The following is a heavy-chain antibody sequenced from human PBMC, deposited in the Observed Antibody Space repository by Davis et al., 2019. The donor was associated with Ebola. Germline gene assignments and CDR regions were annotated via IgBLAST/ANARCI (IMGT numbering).Heavy chain of an antibody. J-gene: IGHJ3*02. CDR3: ARGYFDWTDAFDI. V-gene: IGHV1-69*13. CDR2: IIPIFGTA. Sequence: SVKVSCKVSGYTLTELSMHWVRQAPGQGLEWMGGIIPIFGTANYAQKFQGRVTITADESTSTAYMELSSLRAEDTAVYYCARGYFDWTDAFDIWGQGTMVTVSS. D-gene: IGHD3-9*01. CDR1: GYTLTELS.